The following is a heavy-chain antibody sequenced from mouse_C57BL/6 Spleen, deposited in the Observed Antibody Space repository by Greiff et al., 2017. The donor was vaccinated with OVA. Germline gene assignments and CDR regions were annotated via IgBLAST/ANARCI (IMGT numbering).Heavy chain of an antibody. V-gene: IGHV1-80*01. CDR3: ARWNYGSRTYWYFDV. D-gene: IGHD1-1*01. Sequence: VQLQQSGAELVKPGASVKISCKASGYPFSSYWMNWVKQRPGKGLEWIGQIYPGDGDTNYNGKFKGKATLTADKSSSTAYMQLSSLTSEDSAVYFCARWNYGSRTYWYFDVWGTGTTVTVSS. CDR1: GYPFSSYW. J-gene: IGHJ1*03. CDR2: IYPGDGDT.